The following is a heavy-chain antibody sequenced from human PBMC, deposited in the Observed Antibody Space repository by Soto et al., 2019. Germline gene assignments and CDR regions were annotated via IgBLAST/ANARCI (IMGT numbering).Heavy chain of an antibody. D-gene: IGHD1-26*01. V-gene: IGHV1-46*01. CDR2: INPSGGST. CDR1: GYTFTSYY. J-gene: IGHJ4*02. Sequence: QVQLVQSGAEVKKPGASVKVSCKASGYTFTSYYMHWVRQAPGQGLEWMGIINPSGGSTSYAQKLQGGVTMTRDTSTSTVYMELSSLSSEDTAVYYCARVGGSRRGYFDYWGQGTLVTVSS. CDR3: ARVGGSRRGYFDY.